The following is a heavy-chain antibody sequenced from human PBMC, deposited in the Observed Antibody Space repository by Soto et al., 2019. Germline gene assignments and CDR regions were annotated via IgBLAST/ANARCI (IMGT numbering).Heavy chain of an antibody. CDR2: IYNDGST. J-gene: IGHJ4*02. V-gene: IGHV3-53*01. Sequence: EVQLVESGGGLIHPGGSLRLSCAASGFNVSSNYMSWVRQAPGKGLEWVSVIYNDGSTYYADSVKGRFTISRDNSKNTLYLHMNSLRAEDTAVYYCARDLVRGWQRSDYWVQGTLVTVSS. D-gene: IGHD5-12*01. CDR1: GFNVSSNY. CDR3: ARDLVRGWQRSDY.